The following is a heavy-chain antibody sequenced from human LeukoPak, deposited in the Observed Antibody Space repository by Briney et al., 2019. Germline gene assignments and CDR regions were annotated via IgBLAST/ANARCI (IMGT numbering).Heavy chain of an antibody. Sequence: WASVKVSCKASGYTFTSYAMHWVRQAPGQRLEWMGWINAGNGNTKYSQKFQGRVTITRDTSASTAYMELSSLRSEDTAVYYCARWQWFGELAAYFDYWGQGTLVTVSS. CDR1: GYTFTSYA. J-gene: IGHJ4*02. CDR3: ARWQWFGELAAYFDY. V-gene: IGHV1-3*01. CDR2: INAGNGNT. D-gene: IGHD3-10*01.